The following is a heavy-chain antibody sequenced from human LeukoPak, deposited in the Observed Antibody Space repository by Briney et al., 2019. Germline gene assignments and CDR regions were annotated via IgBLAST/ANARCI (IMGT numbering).Heavy chain of an antibody. Sequence: SETLSLTCTVSGGSISSGSYYWSWIRQPAGKGLEWIGRIYTSGSTNYNPSLKSRVTKSVDTSKNQFSLKLSSVTAADAAVYYCARGGERYCSSTSCSLDYWGQGTLVTVSS. V-gene: IGHV4-61*02. D-gene: IGHD2-2*01. CDR2: IYTSGST. J-gene: IGHJ4*02. CDR1: GGSISSGSYY. CDR3: ARGGERYCSSTSCSLDY.